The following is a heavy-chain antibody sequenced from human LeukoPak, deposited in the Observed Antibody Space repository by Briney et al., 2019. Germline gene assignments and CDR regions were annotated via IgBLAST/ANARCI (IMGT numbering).Heavy chain of an antibody. D-gene: IGHD3-10*01. Sequence: PSETLSLTCTVSGGSISSYHWIWLRQPPGKGLEWIGYIHYSGSTNYNPSLKSRVTTSVDTSKKQSSLKLRSVTAADTGVCCCARSVSWGLLVRDDAFDIWGQGTMVTVSS. CDR3: ARSVSWGLLVRDDAFDI. CDR1: GGSISSYH. CDR2: IHYSGST. V-gene: IGHV4-59*01. J-gene: IGHJ3*02.